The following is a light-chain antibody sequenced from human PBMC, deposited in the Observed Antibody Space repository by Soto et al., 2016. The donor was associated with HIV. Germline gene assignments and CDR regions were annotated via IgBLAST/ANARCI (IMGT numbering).Light chain of an antibody. CDR3: QAWDSGTAV. CDR2: RDT. Sequence: SYDLTQPLSVSVSPGQTTTLTCFGDNLGEKVLLAGINRGQASPLLLVICRDTQRPSGIPDRFSGSSSGNTAILTISGTQPVDEAVYFCQAWDSGTAVFGGGTTLTVL. V-gene: IGLV3-1*01. CDR1: NLGEKVL. J-gene: IGLJ2*01.